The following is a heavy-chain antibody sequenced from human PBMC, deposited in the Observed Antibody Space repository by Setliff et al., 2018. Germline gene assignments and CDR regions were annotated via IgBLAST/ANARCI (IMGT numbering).Heavy chain of an antibody. Sequence: SETLSLTCSVSGGSISSYFWNWVRQPAGKGLEWIGRIYTTGNTNYNPSLKSRVTISVDTSKKQFSLMLRSVTAADTAIYYCARYNSSAACFDLWGPGTLVTVSS. J-gene: IGHJ5*02. V-gene: IGHV4-4*07. CDR3: ARYNSSAACFDL. CDR1: GGSISSYF. CDR2: IYTTGNT. D-gene: IGHD1-20*01.